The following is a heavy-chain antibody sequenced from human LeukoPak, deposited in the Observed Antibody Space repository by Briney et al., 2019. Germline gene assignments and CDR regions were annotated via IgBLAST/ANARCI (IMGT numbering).Heavy chain of an antibody. CDR2: IYYSGST. D-gene: IGHD6-19*01. Sequence: SETLSLTCTVSGGSISSSSYYWGWIRQPPGKGLEWIGSIYYSGSTYYNPSLKSRVTISVDTSKNQSSLKLSSVTAAETAVYYCARDGAPHSTGWYYWGQGTLVTVSS. CDR1: GGSISSSSYY. V-gene: IGHV4-39*07. CDR3: ARDGAPHSTGWYY. J-gene: IGHJ4*02.